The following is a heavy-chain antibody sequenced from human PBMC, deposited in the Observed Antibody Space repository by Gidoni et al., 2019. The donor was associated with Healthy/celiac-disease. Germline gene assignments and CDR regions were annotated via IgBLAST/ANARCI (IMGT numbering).Heavy chain of an antibody. CDR3: ARGTVLRYFDWLLYGGGFDP. CDR2: IIPIFGTA. D-gene: IGHD3-9*01. Sequence: QVQLVQSGAEVKKPGPSVKVSCKASGGPFSSYAISGVRQAPGKGLGWMGGIIPIFGTANYAQKFQGRVTITADESTSTAYMELSSLRSEDTAVYYCARGTVLRYFDWLLYGGGFDPWGQGTLVTVSS. V-gene: IGHV1-69*01. CDR1: GGPFSSYA. J-gene: IGHJ5*02.